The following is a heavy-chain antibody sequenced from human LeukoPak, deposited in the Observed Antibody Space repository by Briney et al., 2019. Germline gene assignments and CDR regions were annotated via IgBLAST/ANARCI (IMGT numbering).Heavy chain of an antibody. CDR1: RFTFSNYW. V-gene: IGHV3-74*01. D-gene: IGHD3-10*01. CDR3: ARTRGNAFDI. CDR2: IDTDGSTT. J-gene: IGHJ3*02. Sequence: GGSLRLSCAASRFTFSNYWMHRVRQAPGKGLVWVSRIDTDGSTTRYADSVKGRFTISRDNAENTLYLQMDSLRAEDTALYYCARTRGNAFDIWGQGTMVTVSS.